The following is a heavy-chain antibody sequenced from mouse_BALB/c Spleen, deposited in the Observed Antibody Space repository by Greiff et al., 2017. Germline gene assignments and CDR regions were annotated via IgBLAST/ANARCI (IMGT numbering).Heavy chain of an antibody. Sequence: QVQLQQSGAELVKPGASVKLSCKASGYTFTSYWMHWVKQRPGQGLEWIGEINPSNGRTNYNEKFKSKATLTVDKSSSTAYMQLSSLTSEDSAVYYCARGGYGSSYSYYAMDYWGQGTSVTVSS. V-gene: IGHV1S81*02. D-gene: IGHD1-1*01. CDR1: GYTFTSYW. J-gene: IGHJ4*01. CDR2: INPSNGRT. CDR3: ARGGYGSSYSYYAMDY.